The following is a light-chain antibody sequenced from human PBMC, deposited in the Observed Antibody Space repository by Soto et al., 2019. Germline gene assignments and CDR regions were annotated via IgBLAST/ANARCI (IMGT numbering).Light chain of an antibody. CDR1: ANVGTT. V-gene: IGKV3D-15*01. J-gene: IGKJ4*01. CDR3: QQYYNWGLS. CDR2: GSS. Sequence: IVMTQSPATLSVSPGEGVTLSCRASANVGTTLAWYQQKPGQAPRLLIYGSSTRATGIPATFSGTGSGTEFTLTISSLQSEESAIYYCQQYYNWGLSFGGGTKVEIK.